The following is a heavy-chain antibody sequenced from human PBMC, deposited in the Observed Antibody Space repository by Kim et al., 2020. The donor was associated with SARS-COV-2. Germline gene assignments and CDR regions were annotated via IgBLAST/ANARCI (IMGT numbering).Heavy chain of an antibody. CDR1: GFTFSRYA. J-gene: IGHJ4*02. CDR3: AKDSGNDFGVQLDC. D-gene: IGHD4-17*01. V-gene: IGHV3-23*02. CDR2: ISGSGTRT. Sequence: GGSLRLSCAASGFTFSRYAMSWVRQAPGKGLEWVSGISGSGTRTYYGDSVKGRCSISRDNARNTVTLQMNSLRAEDTAVYYCAKDSGNDFGVQLDCWVQGTLVTVSS.